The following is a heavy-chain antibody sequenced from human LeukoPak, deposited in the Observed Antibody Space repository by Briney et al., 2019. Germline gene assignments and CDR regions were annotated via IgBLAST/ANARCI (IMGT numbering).Heavy chain of an antibody. D-gene: IGHD6-19*01. Sequence: PGGSLKLSCAASGFPFNNYWIHWVRQAPGKGLMWVSSINTDGRTTRYAASVQGRFTISRDNAKNTLSLQMNSLRDDDTAVYYCARAGASGWYAAGWFDPRGQGTLVTVSS. CDR3: ARAGASGWYAAGWFDP. V-gene: IGHV3-74*01. CDR2: INTDGRTT. J-gene: IGHJ5*02. CDR1: GFPFNNYW.